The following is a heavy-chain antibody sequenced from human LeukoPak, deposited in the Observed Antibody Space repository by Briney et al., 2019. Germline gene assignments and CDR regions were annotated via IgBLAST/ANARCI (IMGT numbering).Heavy chain of an antibody. J-gene: IGHJ4*02. Sequence: SETLSLTCTVSGGSISSYYWSWIRQPAGKGLEWIGRFYTSGSTNYNPSLKSRVTMSVDTSKNQFSLKLSSVTAADTAVHYCARQIVGPIYFDYWGQGTLVTVSS. CDR3: ARQIVGPIYFDY. CDR2: FYTSGST. CDR1: GGSISSYY. V-gene: IGHV4-4*07. D-gene: IGHD1-26*01.